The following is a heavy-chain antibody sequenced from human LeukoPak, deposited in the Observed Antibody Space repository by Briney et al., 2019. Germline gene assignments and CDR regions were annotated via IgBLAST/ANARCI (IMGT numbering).Heavy chain of an antibody. CDR1: GFTFSSYW. J-gene: IGHJ4*02. V-gene: IGHV3-7*01. CDR2: IKQDGSEK. D-gene: IGHD3-22*01. CDR3: ARASSSGYRGADF. Sequence: GGSLRLSCAASGFTFSSYWMSWVRQAPGKGLEWVANIKQDGSEKYYVDSVKGRFTISRDNAKNSLYLQMNSLRAEDTAVYYCARASSSGYRGADFWGQGTLVTVSS.